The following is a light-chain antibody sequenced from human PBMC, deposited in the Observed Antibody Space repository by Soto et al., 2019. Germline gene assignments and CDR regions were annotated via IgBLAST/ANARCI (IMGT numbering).Light chain of an antibody. Sequence: QSVLTQPASVSGSPGQSITISCTGTSSDVGGYNYVSWYQQHPGKAPKLMIYDTTNRPTGVSNRFSGSKSGNTASLTISGLQAEDEADYYCSSYRSGDTYVFGIGTKVTVL. CDR3: SSYRSGDTYV. J-gene: IGLJ1*01. CDR1: SSDVGGYNY. V-gene: IGLV2-14*01. CDR2: DTT.